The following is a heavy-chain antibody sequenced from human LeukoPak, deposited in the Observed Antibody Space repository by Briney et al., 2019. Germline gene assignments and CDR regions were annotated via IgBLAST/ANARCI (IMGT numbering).Heavy chain of an antibody. CDR1: GYTFTGYY. D-gene: IGHD3-10*01. J-gene: IGHJ5*02. CDR2: INPSGGST. CDR3: ARDRVRGGHVDWFDP. Sequence: ASVKVSCKASGYTFTGYYMHWVRQAPGQGLEWMGIINPSGGSTSYAQKFQGRVTMTRDMSTSTVYMELSSLRSEDTAVYYCARDRVRGGHVDWFDPWGQGTLVTVSS. V-gene: IGHV1-46*01.